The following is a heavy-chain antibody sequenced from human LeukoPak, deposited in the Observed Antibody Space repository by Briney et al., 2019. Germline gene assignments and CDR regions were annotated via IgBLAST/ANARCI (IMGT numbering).Heavy chain of an antibody. D-gene: IGHD1-26*01. CDR2: IYWDDDK. Sequence: TLSLTCTVSGGSISSSSYYWGWIRQPPGKALEWLALIYWDDDKRYSPSLKSRLTITKDTSKNQVVLTMTNMDPVDTATYYCAHETDGIGWFDPWGQGTLVTVSS. J-gene: IGHJ5*02. V-gene: IGHV2-5*02. CDR3: AHETDGIGWFDP. CDR1: GGSISSSSYY.